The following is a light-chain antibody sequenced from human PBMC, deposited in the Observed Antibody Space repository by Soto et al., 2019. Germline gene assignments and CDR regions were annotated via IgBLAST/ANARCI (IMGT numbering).Light chain of an antibody. CDR2: DAS. V-gene: IGKV1-5*01. Sequence: DIQMTQSPSALSASVGDRATITCRASQSISSWFAWYQQKPGKAPKLLIYDASTLQSGVPSRYSGSGSGTEFTLTISNLQPDDFATYYCQQYESYSPWTFGQGTKVDIK. CDR1: QSISSW. J-gene: IGKJ1*01. CDR3: QQYESYSPWT.